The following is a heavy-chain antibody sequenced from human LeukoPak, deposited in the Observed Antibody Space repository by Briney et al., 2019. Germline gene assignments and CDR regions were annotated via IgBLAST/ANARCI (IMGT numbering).Heavy chain of an antibody. CDR2: IRYDGSNK. J-gene: IGHJ4*02. V-gene: IGHV3-30*02. CDR1: GFTFSSYG. Sequence: GGSLRLSCAASGFTFSSYGMHWVRQAPGKGLEWVAFIRYDGSNKYYADSVKGRFTISRDNSKNTLYLQMNSLRAEDTAVYYCASHPLTLIVGGFDYWGQGTLVTVSS. CDR3: ASHPLTLIVGGFDY. D-gene: IGHD1-26*01.